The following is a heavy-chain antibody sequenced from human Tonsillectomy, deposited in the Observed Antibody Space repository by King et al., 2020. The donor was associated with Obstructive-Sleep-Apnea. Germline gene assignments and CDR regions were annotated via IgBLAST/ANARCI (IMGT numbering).Heavy chain of an antibody. V-gene: IGHV3-48*04. J-gene: IGHJ4*02. CDR3: ARDPHCSSTSCYEFDY. CDR2: ISSSSSTI. CDR1: GFTFSSYS. D-gene: IGHD2-2*01. Sequence: VQLVESGGGLVQPGGSLRLSCAASGFTFSSYSMNWVRQAPGKGLEWVSYISSSSSTIYYADSVKGRFTISRDNAKNSLYLQMNSLRAEDTAVYYCARDPHCSSTSCYEFDYWGQGTLVTVSS.